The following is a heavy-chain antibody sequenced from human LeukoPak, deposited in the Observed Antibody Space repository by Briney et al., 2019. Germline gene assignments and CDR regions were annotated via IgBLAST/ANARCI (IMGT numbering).Heavy chain of an antibody. J-gene: IGHJ4*02. CDR3: AKEKNSGYYYHFDY. CDR2: VSGGGGST. Sequence: GGSLRLSCAASGFTFTNYGMSWVRQAPGKGLEWVSAVSGGGGSTYYADSVKGRFTIFRDNSKNTVYLQMNSLRAEDMAVYYCAKEKNSGYYYHFDYWGQGTLVTVSS. V-gene: IGHV3-23*01. D-gene: IGHD3-22*01. CDR1: GFTFTNYG.